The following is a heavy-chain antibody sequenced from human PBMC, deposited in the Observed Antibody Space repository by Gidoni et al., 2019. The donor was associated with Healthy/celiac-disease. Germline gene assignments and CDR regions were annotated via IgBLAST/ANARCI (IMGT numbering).Heavy chain of an antibody. J-gene: IGHJ3*02. D-gene: IGHD2-21*01. V-gene: IGHV4-39*01. CDR2: IYYSGST. Sequence: DGLEWIGSIYYSGSTYYNPSLKSRVTISVDTSKNQFSLKLSSVTAADTAVYYCARHRGGELAPPSASNDAFDIWGQGTMVTVSS. CDR3: ARHRGGELAPPSASNDAFDI.